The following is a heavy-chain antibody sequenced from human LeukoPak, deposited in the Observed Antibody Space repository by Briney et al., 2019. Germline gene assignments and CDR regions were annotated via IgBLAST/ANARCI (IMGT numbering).Heavy chain of an antibody. Sequence: ASVKVSCKASGYTFTSYAMHWVRQAPGQRLEWMGWINAGNGNTKYSQKFQGRVTITRDTSASTAYMELSSLRSEDTAVYYCARGDGSGGYYFDYWGQGTLVTVSS. D-gene: IGHD2-15*01. V-gene: IGHV1-3*01. CDR3: ARGDGSGGYYFDY. CDR2: INAGNGNT. CDR1: GYTFTSYA. J-gene: IGHJ4*02.